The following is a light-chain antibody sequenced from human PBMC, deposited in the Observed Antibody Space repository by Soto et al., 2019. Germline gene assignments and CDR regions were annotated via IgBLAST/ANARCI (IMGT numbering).Light chain of an antibody. V-gene: IGKV1-27*01. J-gene: IGKJ1*01. CDR1: RSIRNY. CDR3: QDYDSPPIP. Sequence: DISMTHSTGSLSLTLGERVTXTCRASRSIRNYLAWYQQKPGLGPKFLIYAASTLQPGVPSRFSGSGSGTDCTLTISSLQPDDIAPYYCQDYDSPPIPIGHGT. CDR2: AAS.